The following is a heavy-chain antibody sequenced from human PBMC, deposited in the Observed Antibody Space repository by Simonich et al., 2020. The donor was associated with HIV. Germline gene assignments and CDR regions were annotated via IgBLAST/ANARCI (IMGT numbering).Heavy chain of an antibody. D-gene: IGHD5-12*01. V-gene: IGHV4-39*01. Sequence: QLQLQESGPGLVKPSETLSLTCTVSGFSISINSYFWGGIRQPPGKGLEWIGSIYYSGSTYYNPSLKSRVTISVESSKNQFSLKLSSVTAADTAVYYCARAGYSGYDFDYWGQGTLVTVSS. CDR1: GFSISINSYF. CDR3: ARAGYSGYDFDY. J-gene: IGHJ4*02. CDR2: IYYSGST.